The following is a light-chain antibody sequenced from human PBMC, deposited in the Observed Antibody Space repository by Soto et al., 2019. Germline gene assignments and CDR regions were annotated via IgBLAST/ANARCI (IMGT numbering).Light chain of an antibody. Sequence: DIVMTQSPDSLAVSLGERATINCRSSQTILYSSNRKDYLAWYQQEPGQPPRVLIYWASTRESGVPDRFSGSGSGSDFTLTISNLQAEDVGVYYCQQYSTSPWTFGQGTKVDIK. CDR2: WAS. CDR1: QTILYSSNRKDY. V-gene: IGKV4-1*01. CDR3: QQYSTSPWT. J-gene: IGKJ1*01.